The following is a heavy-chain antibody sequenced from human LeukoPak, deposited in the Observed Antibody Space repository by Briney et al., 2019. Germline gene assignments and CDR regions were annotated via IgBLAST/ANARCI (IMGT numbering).Heavy chain of an antibody. D-gene: IGHD2-15*01. Sequence: SVKVSCKASGGTFSSYAISWVRQAPGQGLEWMGGIIPIFGTANYAQKFQGRVTITADESTSTAYMELSSLRSDDTAVYYCARGVVVAANWFDPWGQGTLVTVSS. CDR1: GGTFSSYA. CDR2: IIPIFGTA. CDR3: ARGVVVAANWFDP. J-gene: IGHJ5*02. V-gene: IGHV1-69*13.